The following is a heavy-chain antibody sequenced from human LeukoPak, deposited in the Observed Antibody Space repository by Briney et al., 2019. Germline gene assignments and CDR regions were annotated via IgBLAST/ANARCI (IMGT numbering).Heavy chain of an antibody. D-gene: IGHD6-19*01. CDR3: ASVGEYSNGWYYFDY. CDR2: IIPILGIA. CDR1: GGTFSSYA. J-gene: IGHJ4*02. Sequence: SVKASCKPSGGTFSSYAISWVRQAPGQGLEWLGRIIPILGIANYAQKFQGRVTITADKSTSTAYMELSSMRSADTAVYYCASVGEYSNGWYYFDYWGQGTLVTVSS. V-gene: IGHV1-69*04.